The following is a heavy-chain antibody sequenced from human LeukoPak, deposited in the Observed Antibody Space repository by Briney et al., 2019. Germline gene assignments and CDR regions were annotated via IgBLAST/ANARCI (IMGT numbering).Heavy chain of an antibody. CDR2: ISAYNGNT. CDR3: ARAPERLGWFDP. Sequence: ASVKVSCKASGYTFTSYGITWERQAPGQGLEWMGWISAYNGNTNYAQKFQGRVTMTTDRSTSTAYMELRSLRSDDTAVYYCARAPERLGWFDPWGQGTLVPVSS. CDR1: GYTFTSYG. V-gene: IGHV1-18*01. J-gene: IGHJ5*02. D-gene: IGHD1-1*01.